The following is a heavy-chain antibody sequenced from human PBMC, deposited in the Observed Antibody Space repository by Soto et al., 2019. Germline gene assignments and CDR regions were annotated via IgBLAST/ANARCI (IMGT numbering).Heavy chain of an antibody. CDR2: IYPSDSDT. D-gene: IGHD4-17*01. V-gene: IGHV5-51*01. CDR1: GYSFTNYW. CDR3: ARRDPTTVTRGGIDY. J-gene: IGHJ4*02. Sequence: GESLKISCKASGYSFTNYWIGWVRQMPGKGLEWMGIIYPSDSDTRYSPSFQGQVTISADKSISTAYLQWSSLKASDTAMYYCARRDPTTVTRGGIDYWGQGTLVTVSS.